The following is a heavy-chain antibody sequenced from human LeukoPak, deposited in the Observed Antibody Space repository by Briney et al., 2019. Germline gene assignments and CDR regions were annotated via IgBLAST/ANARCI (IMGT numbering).Heavy chain of an antibody. CDR1: GFTFNYYA. CDR2: ISGSGSST. J-gene: IGHJ4*02. D-gene: IGHD2-2*01. V-gene: IGHV3-23*01. CDR3: AKQRRALVVPSTLDY. Sequence: GGSLRLSCAASGFTFNYYALSWVRQAPGKGLQWVSAISGSGSSTYYADSVQGRFTTSRDNSKNTLYLHMVSLRAEDTAIYYCAKQRRALVVPSTLDYWGQGTLVTVSS.